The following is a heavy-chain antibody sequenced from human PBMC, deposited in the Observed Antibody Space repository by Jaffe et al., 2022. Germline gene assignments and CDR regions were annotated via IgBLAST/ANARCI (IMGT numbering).Heavy chain of an antibody. CDR2: INPNSGGT. CDR3: ARGNAGYCSSTSCYIFYYYYYYMDV. J-gene: IGHJ6*03. CDR1: GYTFTGYY. D-gene: IGHD2-2*02. Sequence: QVQLVQSGAEVKKPGASVKVSCKASGYTFTGYYMHWVRQAPGQGLEWMGWINPNSGGTNYAQKFQGRVTMTRDTSISTAYMELSRLRSDDTAVYYCARGNAGYCSSTSCYIFYYYYYYMDVWGKGTTVTVSS. V-gene: IGHV1-2*02.